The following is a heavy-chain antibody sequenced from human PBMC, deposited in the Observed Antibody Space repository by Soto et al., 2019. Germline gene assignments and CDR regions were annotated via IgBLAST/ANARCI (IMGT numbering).Heavy chain of an antibody. J-gene: IGHJ6*02. V-gene: IGHV1-18*01. D-gene: IGHD3-10*01. Sequence: QVQQVQSGAEVKKPGASVKVSCKASGYTFTSYGISWVRQAPGQGLEWMGWISAYNGNTNYAQKLQGRVTMTTDTSTSTAYMELRSLRSDDTAVYYCARDGEFVDYYYYYGMDVWGQGTTVTVSS. CDR3: ARDGEFVDYYYYYGMDV. CDR1: GYTFTSYG. CDR2: ISAYNGNT.